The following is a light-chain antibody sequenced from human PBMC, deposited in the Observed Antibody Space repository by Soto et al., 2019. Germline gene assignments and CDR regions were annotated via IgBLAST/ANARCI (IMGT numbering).Light chain of an antibody. V-gene: IGKV3-20*01. CDR3: QQYDSSPRT. J-gene: IGKJ1*01. CDR1: QSVGGSR. CDR2: GAS. Sequence: ETVLTQSPGTLSLSPGERATLSCRASQSVGGSRIAWYQQKPGQAPRLLIHGASTRAIGIPDRFSGSGSGADFILTISRLEPEDFAVYYCQQYDSSPRTFGQGTKVDIK.